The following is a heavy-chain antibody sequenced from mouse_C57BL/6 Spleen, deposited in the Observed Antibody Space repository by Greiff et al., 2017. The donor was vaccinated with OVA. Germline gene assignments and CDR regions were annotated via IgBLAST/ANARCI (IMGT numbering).Heavy chain of an antibody. J-gene: IGHJ1*03. CDR2: ISAGGSYT. CDR3: ARANYGSSYDWYFDV. D-gene: IGHD1-1*01. Sequence: EVKLMESGGGLVKPGGSLKLSCAASGFTFSSYAMSWVRQTPEKRLEWVATISAGGSYTYYPDNVKGRFTISRDNAKNNLYLQMSHLKSEDTAMYYCARANYGSSYDWYFDVWGTGTTVTVSS. V-gene: IGHV5-4*03. CDR1: GFTFSSYA.